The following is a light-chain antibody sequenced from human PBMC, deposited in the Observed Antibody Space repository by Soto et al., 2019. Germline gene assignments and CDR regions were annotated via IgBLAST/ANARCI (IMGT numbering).Light chain of an antibody. CDR3: KQYNSYSGYP. Sequence: DIQMTQSPSTLSASVGDRVTITCRASQSISSWLAWYQQKPGKAPKLLIYDASSLVSGVPSRFSGSGPGTELTHTLSSLQPDDFAAYYCKQYNSYSGYPFGQGTKLEIK. V-gene: IGKV1-5*01. J-gene: IGKJ2*01. CDR2: DAS. CDR1: QSISSW.